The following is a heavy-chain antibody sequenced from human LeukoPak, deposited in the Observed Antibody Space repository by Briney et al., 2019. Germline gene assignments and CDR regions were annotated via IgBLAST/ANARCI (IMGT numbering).Heavy chain of an antibody. D-gene: IGHD2/OR15-2a*01. CDR3: ASLYDQGAFDI. Sequence: SETLSLTCTVSGGSISIYYWSWIRQPPGKGLEWIGYIYYSGSTNYNPSLKSRVTISVDTSKNQFSLKLSSVTAADTAVYYCASLYDQGAFDIWGQGTMVTVSS. CDR1: GGSISIYY. J-gene: IGHJ3*02. CDR2: IYYSGST. V-gene: IGHV4-59*08.